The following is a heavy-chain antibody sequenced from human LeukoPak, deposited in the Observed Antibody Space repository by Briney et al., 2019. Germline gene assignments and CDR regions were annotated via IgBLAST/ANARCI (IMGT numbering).Heavy chain of an antibody. Sequence: GGSLRLSCAASGFTFSTYNMNWVRQAPGKGLEWVSYISSSSSTVHYADSVKGRFTISRDNAKNSLYLQMNSLRAEDTAVYYCAKDTVLRGAFDVWGQGTMVTVSS. CDR3: AKDTVLRGAFDV. CDR1: GFTFSTYN. V-gene: IGHV3-48*01. J-gene: IGHJ3*01. D-gene: IGHD4-17*01. CDR2: ISSSSSTV.